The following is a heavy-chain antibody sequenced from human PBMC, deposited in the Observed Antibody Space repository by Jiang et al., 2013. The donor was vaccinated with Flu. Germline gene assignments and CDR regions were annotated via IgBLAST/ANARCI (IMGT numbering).Heavy chain of an antibody. CDR1: FTFSSYA. J-gene: IGHJ4*02. CDR3: AKDKLELLGPIFDY. D-gene: IGHD1-7*01. Sequence: FTFSSYAMSWVRRGVRGKGRGTWVSAISGSGGSTYYADSVEGPVHHLQRQVPKNTLYLQMNSLRAEDTAVYYCAKDKLELLGPIFDYWGQGTLVTVSS. CDR2: ISGSGGST. V-gene: IGHV3-23*01.